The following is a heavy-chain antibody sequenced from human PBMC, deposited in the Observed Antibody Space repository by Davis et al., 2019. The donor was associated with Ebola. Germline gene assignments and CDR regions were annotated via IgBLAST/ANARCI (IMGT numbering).Heavy chain of an antibody. CDR1: GFSLSTSGMC. CDR3: ARIRLQLVRVGSPVYYYYGMDV. Sequence: SGPTLVKPTQTLTLTCTFSGFSLSTSGMCVSWIRQPPGKALEWLARIDWDDDKYYSTALKTRLTISKDTSKNQVVLKMTNMDPVDTATYYCARIRLQLVRVGSPVYYYYGMDVWGQGTTVTVSS. CDR2: IDWDDDK. V-gene: IGHV2-70*11. J-gene: IGHJ6*02. D-gene: IGHD6-6*01.